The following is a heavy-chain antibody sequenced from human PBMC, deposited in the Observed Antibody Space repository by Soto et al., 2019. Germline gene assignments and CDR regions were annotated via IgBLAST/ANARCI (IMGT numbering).Heavy chain of an antibody. D-gene: IGHD1-26*01. J-gene: IGHJ6*02. CDR1: GFTFSSYS. Sequence: EVQLVESGGGLVKPGGSLRLSCAASGFTFSSYSMNWVRQAPGKGLEWVSSISSSSSYIYYADSVKGRFTISRDNAKNSLYLQMNSHRAEDTAVYYCARDSGSYRPYYYCMDVWGQGTTVTVSS. CDR2: ISSSSSYI. CDR3: ARDSGSYRPYYYCMDV. V-gene: IGHV3-21*01.